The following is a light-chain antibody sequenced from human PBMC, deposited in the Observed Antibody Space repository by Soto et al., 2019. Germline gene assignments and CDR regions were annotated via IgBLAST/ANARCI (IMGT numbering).Light chain of an antibody. J-gene: IGKJ1*01. CDR3: QQYYTTPWT. CDR2: WAS. V-gene: IGKV4-1*01. CDR1: QSLLYSSNNENY. Sequence: DIVMTQSPDSLAVSLGERATINCKSNQSLLYSSNNENYLAWYQQKPGQPPKVLIYWASTRESGVPDRFSGSGSGADFTLTISSLQAEDVAVYYCQQYYTTPWTFGQGTKVEIK.